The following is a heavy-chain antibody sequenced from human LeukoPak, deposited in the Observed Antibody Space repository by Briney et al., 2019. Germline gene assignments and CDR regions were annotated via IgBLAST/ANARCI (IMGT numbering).Heavy chain of an antibody. CDR3: AQKVAAGLGL. D-gene: IGHD2-15*01. CDR1: GFTFSSYG. J-gene: IGHJ4*02. Sequence: GGSLRLSCAASGFTFSSYGLHWVRQAPGKGLEWVAFIRYDGSNKYYADSVKGRFTISRDNSKNTLYLQMNSLRAEDTAVYYCAQKVAAGLGLWGQGTLVTVSS. V-gene: IGHV3-30*02. CDR2: IRYDGSNK.